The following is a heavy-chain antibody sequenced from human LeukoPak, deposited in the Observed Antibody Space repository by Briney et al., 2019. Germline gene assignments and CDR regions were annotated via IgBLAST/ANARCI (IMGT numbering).Heavy chain of an antibody. Sequence: SETLSLTCPVSGDSIGSHYWSWIRQPPGKGLEWIGYIFYVGSTNYNPSLKSRVTISVDTSKNQFSLKLNSVTAADTAVYYCARDYYDSRGEAFDMWGQGTMVTVSS. CDR1: GDSIGSHY. D-gene: IGHD3-22*01. CDR2: IFYVGST. J-gene: IGHJ3*02. CDR3: ARDYYDSRGEAFDM. V-gene: IGHV4-59*11.